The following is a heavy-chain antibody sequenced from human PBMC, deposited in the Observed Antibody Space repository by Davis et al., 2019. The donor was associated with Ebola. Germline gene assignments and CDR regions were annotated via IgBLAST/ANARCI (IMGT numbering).Heavy chain of an antibody. CDR3: ARLDYDVLTAYYVFDY. D-gene: IGHD3-9*01. CDR1: GYSFTSYW. CDR2: IYPGDSDT. V-gene: IGHV5-51*01. J-gene: IGHJ4*02. Sequence: GESLKISCKGSGYSFTSYWIGWVRQMPGKGLEWVGIIYPGDSDTRYSPSFQGQVTISADKSISAAYLQWSSLKASDTAMYYCARLDYDVLTAYYVFDYWGQGTLVTVSS.